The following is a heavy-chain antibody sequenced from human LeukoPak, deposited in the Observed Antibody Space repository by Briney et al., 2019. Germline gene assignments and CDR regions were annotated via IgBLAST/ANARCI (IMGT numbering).Heavy chain of an antibody. V-gene: IGHV4-34*01. Sequence: SETLSLTCAVYGGSFSGYYWSWIRQPPGKGLEWTGSIDHSGSTYYNPSLKSRITISVDTSKNRFSLKLSSVTAADTAVYYCARDSALAQAVMFDYWGQGTLVTVSS. CDR1: GGSFSGYY. D-gene: IGHD6-19*01. J-gene: IGHJ4*02. CDR3: ARDSALAQAVMFDY. CDR2: IDHSGST.